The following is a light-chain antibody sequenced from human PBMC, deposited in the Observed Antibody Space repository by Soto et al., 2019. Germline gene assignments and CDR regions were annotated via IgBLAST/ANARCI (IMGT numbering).Light chain of an antibody. V-gene: IGKV1-13*02. CDR1: QALRGA. J-gene: IGKJ5*01. Sequence: AIQLTQSPSSLSSSVGDRVTSTCRASQALRGALAWYQQKPGNAPKLKIYDVSSWESGVTSRFSGRGSGTDFTLTISSLQPEDFATDYCQQFNTYPITFGQGTRLEIK. CDR3: QQFNTYPIT. CDR2: DVS.